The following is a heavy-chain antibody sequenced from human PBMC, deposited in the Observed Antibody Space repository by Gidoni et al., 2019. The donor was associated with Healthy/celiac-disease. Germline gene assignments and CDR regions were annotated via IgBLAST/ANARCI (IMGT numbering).Heavy chain of an antibody. J-gene: IGHJ6*02. D-gene: IGHD2-15*01. CDR2: ISGYNGNT. Sequence: QVQLVQSGAEVKKPGASVKVSCKASGYTFTSYGLSWVRQAPGQGLEWMGWISGYNGNTNYAQKLQGRVTMITDTSTSTAYMELRSLRSDDTGVYYCARDPHPGYCGGGSCGNDHHDYGMDVWGQGTTVTVS. CDR3: ARDPHPGYCGGGSCGNDHHDYGMDV. CDR1: GYTFTSYG. V-gene: IGHV1-18*01.